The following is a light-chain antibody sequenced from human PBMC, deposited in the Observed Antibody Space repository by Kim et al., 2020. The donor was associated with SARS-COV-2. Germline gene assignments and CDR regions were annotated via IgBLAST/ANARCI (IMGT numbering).Light chain of an antibody. CDR3: NSRDRRGNHV. J-gene: IGLJ2*01. CDR1: SLRSYY. CDR2: GKN. Sequence: SSELTQDPAVSVALGQTVRITCQGDSLRSYYASWYQQKPGQAPVLVIYGKNNRPSGTPDRFSGSSSGKTASLTITGAQAEDEADYYSNSRDRRGNHVFGG. V-gene: IGLV3-19*01.